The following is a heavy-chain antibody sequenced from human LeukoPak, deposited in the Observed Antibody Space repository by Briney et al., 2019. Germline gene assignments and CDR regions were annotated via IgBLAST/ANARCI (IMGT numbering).Heavy chain of an antibody. V-gene: IGHV3-53*01. Sequence: GGALRLSCATSGFSVSSNFMSWVRQAPGKGLEWVSVIYSIGSTYYTDSVKGRFTISRDNSKSTVYLQMDSLRAEDTAVYYCVRDSDSFGFDHWGQGTLVTVSS. CDR1: GFSVSSNF. CDR3: VRDSDSFGFDH. J-gene: IGHJ4*02. CDR2: IYSIGST. D-gene: IGHD3-10*01.